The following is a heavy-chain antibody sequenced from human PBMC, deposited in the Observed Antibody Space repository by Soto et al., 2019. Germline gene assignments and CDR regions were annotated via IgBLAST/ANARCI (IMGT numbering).Heavy chain of an antibody. Sequence: PSQTLSLTCAISGDSVSSNSAAWNWIRQSPSRGLEWLGRTYYRSKWYNDYAVSVKSRITINPDTSKNQFSLQLNSVTPEDTAVYYCARSELYCSGGSCLYDGFDIWGQGTMVTVSS. CDR2: TYYRSKWYN. J-gene: IGHJ3*02. CDR3: ARSELYCSGGSCLYDGFDI. D-gene: IGHD2-15*01. V-gene: IGHV6-1*01. CDR1: GDSVSSNSAA.